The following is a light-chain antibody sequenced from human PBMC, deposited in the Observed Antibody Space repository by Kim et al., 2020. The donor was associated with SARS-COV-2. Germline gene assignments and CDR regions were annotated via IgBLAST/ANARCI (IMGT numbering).Light chain of an antibody. J-gene: IGKJ4*01. CDR1: QDISNY. V-gene: IGKV1-33*01. CDR2: DAS. Sequence: DIQMTQSPSSLSASVGDRVTITCQASQDISNYLNWYQHKPGKAPNLLINDASKLEAGVPSRFSGSGSGTDFTFTISSLQPEDIATYYCQQYKSLPAFGGGTKVDIK. CDR3: QQYKSLPA.